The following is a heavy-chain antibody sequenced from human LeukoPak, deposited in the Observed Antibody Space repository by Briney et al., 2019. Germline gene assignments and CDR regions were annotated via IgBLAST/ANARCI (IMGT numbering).Heavy chain of an antibody. CDR2: INHSGST. CDR3: ARAVTISYYMDV. J-gene: IGHJ6*03. V-gene: IGHV4-34*01. D-gene: IGHD1-14*01. CDR1: GGSFSGYY. Sequence: PSVTLSLTCAVYGGSFSGYYWSWIRQPPGKGLEWIGEINHSGSTNYNPSLKSRVTTSVDTSKNQFSLKLSSVTAADTAVYYCARAVTISYYMDVWGKGTTVTVSS.